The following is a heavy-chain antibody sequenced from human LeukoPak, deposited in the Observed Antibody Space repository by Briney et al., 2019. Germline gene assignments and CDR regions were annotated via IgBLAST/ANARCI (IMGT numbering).Heavy chain of an antibody. Sequence: PSETLSLTCTVSGGSISSRSYYWGWIRQPPGKGLEWIGSIYHSGSAYYNPSLKSRVTISVDTSKNQFSLKLSSVTAADTAVYYCARHASPSGIDYWGQGTLVTVSS. CDR1: GGSISSRSYY. J-gene: IGHJ4*02. CDR2: IYHSGSA. V-gene: IGHV4-39*01. CDR3: ARHASPSGIDY.